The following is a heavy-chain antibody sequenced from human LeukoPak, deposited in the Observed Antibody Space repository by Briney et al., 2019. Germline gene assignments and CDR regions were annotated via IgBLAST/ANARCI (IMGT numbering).Heavy chain of an antibody. CDR2: IGTSSSTI. D-gene: IGHD6-25*01. CDR1: GFTFSTYT. Sequence: GGSLRLFCAASGFTFSTYTMNWVRQPPGKGLEWVSNIGTSSSTIYYADSVKGRFTISRDNAKNSLYLQMNRLRADDTAVYYCARFAAGGSYYYYMDVWGKGTTVTVSS. V-gene: IGHV3-48*01. J-gene: IGHJ6*03. CDR3: ARFAAGGSYYYYMDV.